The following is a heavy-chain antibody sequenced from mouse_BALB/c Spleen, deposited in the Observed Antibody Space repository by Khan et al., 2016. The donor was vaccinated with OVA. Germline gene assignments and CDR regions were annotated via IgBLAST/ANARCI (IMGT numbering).Heavy chain of an antibody. CDR1: GYTFTGYS. D-gene: IGHD2-14*01. CDR3: ARTDRR. V-gene: IGHV1-4*01. J-gene: IGHJ2*01. Sequence: QVQLQQSGAELARPGATVKMSCKASGYTFTGYSMHWVKQRPGQGLEWIGYINPSSGYTKYDQKFKDKATLTADKSSSTAYMQLSSLTSEDSAVYYCARTDRRWGQGTTLTVSS. CDR2: INPSSGYT.